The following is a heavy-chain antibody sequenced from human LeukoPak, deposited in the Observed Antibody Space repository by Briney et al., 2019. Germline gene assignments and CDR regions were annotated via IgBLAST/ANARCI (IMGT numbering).Heavy chain of an antibody. J-gene: IGHJ3*02. CDR3: ARDSSGSPLNAFDI. V-gene: IGHV1-69*13. Sequence: SVKVSYKASGGTFSSYAISWVRQAPGQGLEWMGGIIPIFGTANYAQKFQGRVTITADESTSTAYMELSSLRSEDTAVYYCARDSSGSPLNAFDIWGQGTMVTVSS. CDR2: IIPIFGTA. CDR1: GGTFSSYA. D-gene: IGHD6-19*01.